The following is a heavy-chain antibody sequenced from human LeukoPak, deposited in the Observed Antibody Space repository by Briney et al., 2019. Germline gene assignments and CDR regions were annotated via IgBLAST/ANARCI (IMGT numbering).Heavy chain of an antibody. J-gene: IGHJ6*03. CDR3: ARVGSSYGSGSPSFHYYYYMDV. Sequence: KPSEALSLTCTVSGGSISSYYWSWIRQPPGKGLEWIGYIYYSGSTNYNPSLKSRVTISVDTSKNQFSLKLSSVTAADTAAYYCARVGSSYGSGSPSFHYYYYMDVWGKGTTVTVSS. V-gene: IGHV4-59*01. CDR1: GGSISSYY. CDR2: IYYSGST. D-gene: IGHD3-10*01.